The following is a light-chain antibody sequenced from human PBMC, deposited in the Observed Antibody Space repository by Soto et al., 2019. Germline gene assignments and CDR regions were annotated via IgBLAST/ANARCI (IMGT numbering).Light chain of an antibody. Sequence: DIHLTQSPSTLSASVGDRVTITCRASQSISSWLAWYQQKPGKAPKLLIYKASTLESGVPSRFSGSGSGTEFTLTISSLQPDDFATYYCQQRSNWPTFGPGTKVDI. CDR2: KAS. V-gene: IGKV1-5*03. J-gene: IGKJ3*01. CDR3: QQRSNWPT. CDR1: QSISSW.